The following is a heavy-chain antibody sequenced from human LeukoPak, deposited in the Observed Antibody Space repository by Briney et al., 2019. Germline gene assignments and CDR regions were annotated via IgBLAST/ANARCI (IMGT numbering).Heavy chain of an antibody. CDR3: ARANHDFWSGPYFDY. CDR2: ISSSSSYI. D-gene: IGHD3-3*01. CDR1: GFTFSSYS. V-gene: IGHV3-21*01. J-gene: IGHJ4*02. Sequence: PGGSLRLSCAASGFTFSSYSMNWVRQAPGKGLEWVSSISSSSSYIYYADSVKGRFTISRDNAKNSLYLQMNSLRAEDTAVYYCARANHDFWSGPYFDYWGQGTLVTVSS.